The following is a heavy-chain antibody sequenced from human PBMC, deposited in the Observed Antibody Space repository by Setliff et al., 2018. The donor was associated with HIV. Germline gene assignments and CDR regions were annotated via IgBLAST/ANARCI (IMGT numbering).Heavy chain of an antibody. Sequence: SETLSLTCAVSGGSFSGYYWSWIRQPPGKGLEWIGEIDHSGSTNDNPSLKSRVTMSVDTSKNQFSLKLSSMSAADTAVYYCARGHPIATTGLVSYYFDHWGQGTLVTVSS. CDR1: GGSFSGYY. V-gene: IGHV4-34*01. CDR2: IDHSGST. CDR3: ARGHPIATTGLVSYYFDH. D-gene: IGHD6-13*01. J-gene: IGHJ4*02.